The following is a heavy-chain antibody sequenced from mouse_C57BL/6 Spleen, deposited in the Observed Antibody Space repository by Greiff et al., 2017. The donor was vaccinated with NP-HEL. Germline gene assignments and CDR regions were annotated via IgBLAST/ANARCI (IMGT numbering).Heavy chain of an antibody. V-gene: IGHV1-62-2*01. J-gene: IGHJ3*01. CDR3: ARHEGKTAQARAWFAY. Sequence: VQLQQSGAELVKPGASVKLSCKASGYTFTEYTIHWVKQRYGQGLEWIGWFYPGSGSIKYNAKFKDKATLTADKSSSTVYMELSRLTSEDSAVYFGARHEGKTAQARAWFAYWGQGTLVTVSA. D-gene: IGHD3-2*02. CDR1: GYTFTEYT. CDR2: FYPGSGSI.